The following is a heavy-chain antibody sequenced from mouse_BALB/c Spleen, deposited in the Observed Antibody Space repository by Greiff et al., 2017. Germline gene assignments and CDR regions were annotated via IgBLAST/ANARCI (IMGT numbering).Heavy chain of an antibody. Sequence: EVQLVESGGGLVKPGGSLKLSCAASGFTFSSYTMSWVRQTPEKRLEWVATISSGGSYTYYPDSVKGRFTISRDNAKNTLYLQMSSLKSEDTAMYYCTRGGNYRGYYAMDYWGQGTSVTVSS. D-gene: IGHD2-1*01. J-gene: IGHJ4*01. CDR1: GFTFSSYT. V-gene: IGHV5-6-4*01. CDR2: ISSGGSYT. CDR3: TRGGNYRGYYAMDY.